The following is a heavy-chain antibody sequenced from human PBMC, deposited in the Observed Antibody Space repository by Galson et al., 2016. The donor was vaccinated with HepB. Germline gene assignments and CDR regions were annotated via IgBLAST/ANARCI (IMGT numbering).Heavy chain of an antibody. CDR3: AKSPEPNAWSVTDGIDV. D-gene: IGHD1-14*01. CDR1: GFSFDNYA. CDR2: ISGYGGTT. J-gene: IGHJ6*02. Sequence: SLRLSCAASGFSFDNYAMTWVRQAPGKGLEWVAAISGYGGTTYYADSVRGRFTISRDNYKDTLFLQMNSLRAGDTAAYYCAKSPEPNAWSVTDGIDVWGQGTTVIVSS. V-gene: IGHV3-23*01.